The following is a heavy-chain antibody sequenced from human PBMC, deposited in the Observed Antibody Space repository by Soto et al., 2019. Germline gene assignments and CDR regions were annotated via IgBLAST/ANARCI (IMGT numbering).Heavy chain of an antibody. CDR3: AREPPYYDILTGYYFGYYMDV. V-gene: IGHV4-59*01. CDR2: IYYSGST. Sequence: SETLSLTCTVSGGSISSYYWSWIRQPPGKGLEWIGYIYYSGSTNYNPSLKSRVTISVDTSKNQFSLKLSSVTAADTAVYYCAREPPYYDILTGYYFGYYMDVWGNGTTVTVSS. J-gene: IGHJ6*03. D-gene: IGHD3-9*01. CDR1: GGSISSYY.